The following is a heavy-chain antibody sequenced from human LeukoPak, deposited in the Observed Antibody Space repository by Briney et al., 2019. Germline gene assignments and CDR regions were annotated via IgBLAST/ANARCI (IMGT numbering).Heavy chain of an antibody. CDR2: IYTSGST. J-gene: IGHJ5*02. D-gene: IGHD3-16*01. Sequence: PSETLSLTCTVSGGSVISYYWSWIRQPAGKGLEWIGRIYTSGSTNYNPSLKSRVTISVDTSKNQFSLKLSSVTAADTAVYYCARDGRGGRFDPWGQGTLVTVSS. CDR1: GGSVISYY. V-gene: IGHV4-4*07. CDR3: ARDGRGGRFDP.